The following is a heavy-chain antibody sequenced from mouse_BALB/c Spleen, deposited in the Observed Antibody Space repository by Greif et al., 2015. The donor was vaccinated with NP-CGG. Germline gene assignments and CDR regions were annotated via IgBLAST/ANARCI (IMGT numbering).Heavy chain of an antibody. J-gene: IGHJ4*01. V-gene: IGHV5-9-3*01. CDR3: ARRDYGNYDYAMDY. CDR1: GFTFSSYA. D-gene: IGHD2-1*01. Sequence: EVQLVESGGGLVKPGGSLKLSCAASGFTFSSYAMSWVRQTPEKRLEWVATISSGGSYTYYPDSVKGRFTISRDNAKNTLYLQMSSLRSEDTAMYYCARRDYGNYDYAMDYWGQGTSVTVSS. CDR2: ISSGGSYT.